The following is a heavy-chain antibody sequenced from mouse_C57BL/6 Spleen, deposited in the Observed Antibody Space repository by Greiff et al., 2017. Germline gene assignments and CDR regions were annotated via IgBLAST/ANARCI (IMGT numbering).Heavy chain of an antibody. J-gene: IGHJ4*01. Sequence: EVQLVESGTVLARPGASVKMSCKTSGYTFTSYWMHWVKQRPGQGLEWIGAIYPGNSDTSYNQKFKGKAKLTAVTSASTAYMELSSLTNEDSAVYYCTRSRVYDYDDAMDYWGQGTSVTVSS. CDR3: TRSRVYDYDDAMDY. V-gene: IGHV1-5*01. D-gene: IGHD2-4*01. CDR2: IYPGNSDT. CDR1: GYTFTSYW.